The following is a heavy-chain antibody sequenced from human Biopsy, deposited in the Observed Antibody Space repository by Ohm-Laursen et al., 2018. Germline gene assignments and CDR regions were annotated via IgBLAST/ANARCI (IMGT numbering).Heavy chain of an antibody. J-gene: IGHJ2*01. CDR2: VYYTGST. CDR1: GGSISSSY. Sequence: SDTLSLTCSVSGGSISSSYWSWIRQPPGKGLQWIGYVYYTGSTDYNPSLQSRVTISVDTSKNHFSLRLRSVTPADTAIYYCARDRGYYSDRTVPGYFDLWGRGTLVTASS. D-gene: IGHD3-22*01. V-gene: IGHV4-59*01. CDR3: ARDRGYYSDRTVPGYFDL.